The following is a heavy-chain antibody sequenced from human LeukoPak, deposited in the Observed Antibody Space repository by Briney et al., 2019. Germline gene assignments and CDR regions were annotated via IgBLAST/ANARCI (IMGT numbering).Heavy chain of an antibody. CDR3: ASQGPDWDRNY. D-gene: IGHD3-9*01. V-gene: IGHV3-23*01. CDR1: GFTFSSYG. Sequence: PGGSLRLSCAASGFTFSSYGMHWVRQAPGKGLEWVSAISGSGGSTYYADSVKGRFTISRDNAKNSLYLQMNSLRAEDTAVYYCASQGPDWDRNYWGQGTLVTVSS. CDR2: ISGSGGST. J-gene: IGHJ4*02.